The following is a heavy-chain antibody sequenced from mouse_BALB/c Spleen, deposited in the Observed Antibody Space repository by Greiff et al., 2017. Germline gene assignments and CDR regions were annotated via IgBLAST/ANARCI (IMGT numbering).Heavy chain of an antibody. CDR3: ARSGGNYRWYFDV. J-gene: IGHJ1*01. CDR1: GYTFTDYW. V-gene: IGHV1-69*01. CDR2: IDTSDSYT. Sequence: QVQLQQPGAELVMPGASVKMSCKASGYTFTDYWMHWVKQRPGQGLEWIGAIDTSDSYTSYNQKFKGKATLTVDESSSTAYMQLCSLTSEDSAVYYCARSGGNYRWYFDVWGAGTTVTVSS. D-gene: IGHD2-1*01.